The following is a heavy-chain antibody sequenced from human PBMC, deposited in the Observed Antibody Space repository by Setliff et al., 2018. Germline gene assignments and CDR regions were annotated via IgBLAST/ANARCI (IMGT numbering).Heavy chain of an antibody. V-gene: IGHV4-34*01. D-gene: IGHD4-17*01. CDR1: GGSFSDYW. CDR2: LHHSGST. CDR3: ARGTKTMVINYWYFDV. Sequence: PSETLSLTCAVYGGSFSDYWWSWIRQLPGKGLEWIAELHHSGSTNFHPSLKSRVAISVDPSKNQFYLNLRSVTAADTAVYFCARGTKTMVINYWYFDVWGRGTSVTVS. J-gene: IGHJ2*01.